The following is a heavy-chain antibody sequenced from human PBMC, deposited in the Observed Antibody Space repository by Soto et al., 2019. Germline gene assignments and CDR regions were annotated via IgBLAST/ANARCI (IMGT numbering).Heavy chain of an antibody. Sequence: GGSLRLSCAASGFTFSSYAMNWVRQAPGKGLEWVSAMSCSGSSRYSADSVQGRFTISRDNSKSTLYLQISSLRAEDTAVYYCARGNGGFYYYMDVWGKGTTVTVSS. J-gene: IGHJ6*03. CDR1: GFTFSSYA. V-gene: IGHV3-23*01. CDR2: MSCSGSSR. CDR3: ARGNGGFYYYMDV. D-gene: IGHD2-8*01.